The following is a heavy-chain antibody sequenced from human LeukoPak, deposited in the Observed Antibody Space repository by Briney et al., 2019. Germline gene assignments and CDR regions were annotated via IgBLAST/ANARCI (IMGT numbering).Heavy chain of an antibody. CDR1: GGSISRYH. CDR2: IYYTGST. Sequence: SETLSLTCTVSGGSISRYHWSWIRQPPGKGLEWIGYIYYTGSTNYNPSLKSRVTISIDTSKNKFSLKLSSVTAADTAVYYCARHESSGSSLGIFDYWGQGTLVTVSS. V-gene: IGHV4-59*08. J-gene: IGHJ4*02. D-gene: IGHD1-26*01. CDR3: ARHESSGSSLGIFDY.